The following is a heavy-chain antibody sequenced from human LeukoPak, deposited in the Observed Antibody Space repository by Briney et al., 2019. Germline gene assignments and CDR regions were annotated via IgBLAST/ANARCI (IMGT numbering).Heavy chain of an antibody. CDR3: ARDRGYSYAFDY. CDR2: IYTSGRT. J-gene: IGHJ4*02. V-gene: IGHV4-4*07. CDR1: GASISGYY. Sequence: PSETLSLTCTVSGASISGYYWSCIPDPAGKGREWGGRIYTSGRTNYNTSLKSRVTITIDTSKNQFSLELNSATSSDTAVDDCARDRGYSYAFDYWGQGTLVTVSS. D-gene: IGHD5-18*01.